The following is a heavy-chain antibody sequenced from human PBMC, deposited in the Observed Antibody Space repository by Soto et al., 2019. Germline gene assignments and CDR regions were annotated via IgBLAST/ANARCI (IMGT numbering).Heavy chain of an antibody. J-gene: IGHJ4*02. CDR3: ARRGPGSSGYYYFDY. D-gene: IGHD3-22*01. V-gene: IGHV4-34*01. CDR1: GGSFSGYY. CDR2: INHSGST. Sequence: QVQLQQWGAGLLKPSETLSLTCAVHGGSFSGYYWSWIRQPPGKGLEWIGEINHSGSTNYNPSLKSRVTISVDTSKNQFSLKLSSVTAADTAVYYCARRGPGSSGYYYFDYWGQGTAVTVSS.